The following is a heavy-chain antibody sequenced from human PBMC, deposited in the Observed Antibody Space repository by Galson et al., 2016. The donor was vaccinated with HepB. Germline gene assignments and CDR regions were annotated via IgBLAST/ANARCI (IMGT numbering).Heavy chain of an antibody. V-gene: IGHV3-74*01. Sequence: SLRLSCAASGFRFSDYNMNWVRQAPGRGLVWVSRINSDESNTNYADSVKGRFIISRDNAKNTLYLQMNSLRAEDTAVYYCARGGGYYYFDYWGQGNLVTVSS. CDR2: INSDESNT. J-gene: IGHJ4*02. CDR3: ARGGGYYYFDY. D-gene: IGHD2-21*01. CDR1: GFRFSDYN.